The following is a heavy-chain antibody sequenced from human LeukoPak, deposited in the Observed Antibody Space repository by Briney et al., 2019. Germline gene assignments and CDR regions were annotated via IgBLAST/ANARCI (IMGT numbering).Heavy chain of an antibody. Sequence: ASVKVSCKASGFPLTGSDMHWVRQAPGQGLEWMGWISAYNGNTNYAQKLQGRVTMTTDTSTSTAYMELRSLRSDDTAVYYCARHEGDGSGRYWGQGTLVTVSS. D-gene: IGHD3-10*01. V-gene: IGHV1-18*04. CDR2: ISAYNGNT. J-gene: IGHJ4*02. CDR1: GFPLTGSD. CDR3: ARHEGDGSGRY.